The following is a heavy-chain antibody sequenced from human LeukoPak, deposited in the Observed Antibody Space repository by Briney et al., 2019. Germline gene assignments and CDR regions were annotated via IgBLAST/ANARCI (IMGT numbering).Heavy chain of an antibody. V-gene: IGHV1-46*01. J-gene: IGHJ4*02. CDR3: ARGRCSNGWHDM. CDR1: GYNFIDYY. D-gene: IGHD6-19*01. Sequence: ASVTVSCKTSGYNFIDYYLHWFRQAPGQGFEWMGIVNPGGGNTSYAQKFQGRVIMTRDTSTASVSMELHSLTSDDTAVYYCARGRCSNGWHDMWGQGTQVTVSS. CDR2: VNPGGGNT.